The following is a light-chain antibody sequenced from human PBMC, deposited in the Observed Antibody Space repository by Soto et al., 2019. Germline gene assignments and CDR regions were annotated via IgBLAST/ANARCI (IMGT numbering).Light chain of an antibody. CDR3: QQYNSYSGT. Sequence: IKMTQSPSTLSASVGDTVTVTCRASQSVSGWLAWYQQKPGKAPKLLIYDASSLESGVPSRFSGSGSGTEFTLTISSLQPDDFATYYCQQYNSYSGTFGQGTKVDIK. V-gene: IGKV1-5*01. CDR1: QSVSGW. CDR2: DAS. J-gene: IGKJ1*01.